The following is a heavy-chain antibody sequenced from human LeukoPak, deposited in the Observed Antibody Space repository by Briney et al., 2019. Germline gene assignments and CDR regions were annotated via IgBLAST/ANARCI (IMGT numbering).Heavy chain of an antibody. CDR3: ARDPPGLTLGSPGDY. V-gene: IGHV1-18*01. CDR2: ISANNGDT. Sequence: ASVKVSCKASGYTFTSYGISWVRQAPGQGLQWMGWISANNGDTSYSQKLQGRVTMTTDTSTNTAYMELRSLTSDDTAVYYCARDPPGLTLGSPGDYWGQGTLVTVSS. D-gene: IGHD3-16*01. CDR1: GYTFTSYG. J-gene: IGHJ4*02.